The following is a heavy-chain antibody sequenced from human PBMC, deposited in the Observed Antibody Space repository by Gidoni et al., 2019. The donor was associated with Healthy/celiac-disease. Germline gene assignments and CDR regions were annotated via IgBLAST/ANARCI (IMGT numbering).Heavy chain of an antibody. D-gene: IGHD6-13*01. J-gene: IGHJ4*02. CDR3: ARINGIAAAGT. CDR1: GFSLSNARMG. V-gene: IGHV2-26*01. CDR2: IFSNDEK. Sequence: QVTLKESGPVLVQPTEPLTLTCTVSGFSLSNARMGVSWIRQPPGKALEWLAHIFSNDEKSYSTSLKSRFTISKDTSKSQVVLTMTNMDPVDTATYYCARINGIAAAGTWGQGTLVTVSS.